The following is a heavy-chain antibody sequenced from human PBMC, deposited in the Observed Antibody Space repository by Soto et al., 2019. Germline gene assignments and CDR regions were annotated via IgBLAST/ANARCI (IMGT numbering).Heavy chain of an antibody. CDR1: GFTFSSYA. D-gene: IGHD3-10*01. J-gene: IGHJ4*02. V-gene: IGHV3-30-3*01. CDR2: ISYDGSNK. Sequence: QVQLVESGGGVVQPGRSLRLSCAASGFTFSSYAMHWVRQAPGKGLEWVAVISYDGSNKYYADSVKGRFTISRDNSKNTLYLQMNSLRAEDTAVYYCARETRLWFGEFLQFEVPYFDYWGQGTLVTVSS. CDR3: ARETRLWFGEFLQFEVPYFDY.